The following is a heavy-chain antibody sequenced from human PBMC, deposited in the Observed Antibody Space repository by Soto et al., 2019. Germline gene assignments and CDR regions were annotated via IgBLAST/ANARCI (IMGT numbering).Heavy chain of an antibody. CDR1: GFTFSNYA. CDR2: ISGTGVTT. V-gene: IGHV3-23*02. Sequence: EMQLLESGGDLVQPGGSLRLSCAASGFTFSNYAMTWVRQAPGKGLEYVSAISGTGVTTYQGDSMKGRFTISRDNSNNTLYLQMDSLRAEDTAIYYCTKDLDDIGMVDAFELWGQGTRVTVSS. J-gene: IGHJ3*01. CDR3: TKDLDDIGMVDAFEL. D-gene: IGHD3-3*01.